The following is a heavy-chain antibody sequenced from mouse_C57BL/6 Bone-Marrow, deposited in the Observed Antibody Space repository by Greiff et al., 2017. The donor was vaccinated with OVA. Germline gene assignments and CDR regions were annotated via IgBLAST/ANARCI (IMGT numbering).Heavy chain of an antibody. CDR3: VRDPYYYGSSWYFEV. V-gene: IGHV10-3*01. J-gene: IGHJ1*03. D-gene: IGHD1-1*01. CDR1: GFTFNTYA. CDR2: IRSKSSNYAT. Sequence: EVQLVESGGGLVQPKGSLKLSCAASGFTFNTYAMHWVRQAPGKGLEWVARIRSKSSNYATYYADSVKDRFTISRDDSQSMLYLQMNNLKTEDTAMYYGVRDPYYYGSSWYFEVRGTGTTVTVSS.